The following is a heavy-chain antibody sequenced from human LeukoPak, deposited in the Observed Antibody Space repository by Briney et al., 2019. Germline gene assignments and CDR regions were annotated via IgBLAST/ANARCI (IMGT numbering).Heavy chain of an antibody. D-gene: IGHD1-1*01. CDR2: IHYSGNT. Sequence: PSETLSLTCSASGASISSSSYYWGWIRQPPGKGLEWVGTIHYSGNTYYNPSLKSRVTILVDTSKNQFSLRLSSVTAADTAVYYCARVWNDAHADYWGQGTLVTVSS. CDR3: ARVWNDAHADY. V-gene: IGHV4-39*07. J-gene: IGHJ4*02. CDR1: GASISSSSYY.